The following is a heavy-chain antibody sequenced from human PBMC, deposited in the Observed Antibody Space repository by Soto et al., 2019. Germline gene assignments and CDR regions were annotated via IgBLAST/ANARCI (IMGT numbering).Heavy chain of an antibody. V-gene: IGHV1-18*01. CDR3: ARDLKGSRYCSSTSCYIGYFDY. D-gene: IGHD2-2*02. CDR1: GYTFTSYG. CDR2: ISAYNGNT. J-gene: IGHJ4*02. Sequence: ALLKASGRASGYTFTSYGISWVRQAPGQWLEWMGCISAYNGNTNYAQKLQGRVTMTTDTSTSTAYMELRSLRSDDTAVYYCARDLKGSRYCSSTSCYIGYFDYWGQGTLVTVPS.